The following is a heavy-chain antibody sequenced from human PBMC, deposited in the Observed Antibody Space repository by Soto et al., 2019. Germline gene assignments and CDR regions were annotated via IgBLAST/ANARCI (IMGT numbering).Heavy chain of an antibody. CDR3: ARKRDHGMDV. CDR2: IFNSGST. V-gene: IGHV4-31*03. J-gene: IGHJ6*02. Sequence: SETLSLTCTVSGGSIRRAGYYWSWVRQHPGKGLEWIGDIFNSGSTFDNPSLKSRVTISVDTSKSQFSLELSSVTAADTAVYYCARKRDHGMDVWGPGTTVT. CDR1: GGSIRRAGYY.